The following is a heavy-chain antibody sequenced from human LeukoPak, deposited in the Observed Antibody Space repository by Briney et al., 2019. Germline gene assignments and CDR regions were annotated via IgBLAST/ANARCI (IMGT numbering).Heavy chain of an antibody. CDR3: ATGPSYYNWFDP. Sequence: GASVKVSCKVSGYTLTELSMHWVRQAPGKGLEWMGGFDPEDGETIYAQKFQSRVTMTEDTSTDTAYMELSSLRSEDTAVYYCATGPSYYNWFDPWGQGTLVTVSS. CDR1: GYTLTELS. J-gene: IGHJ5*02. CDR2: FDPEDGET. V-gene: IGHV1-24*01. D-gene: IGHD3-10*01.